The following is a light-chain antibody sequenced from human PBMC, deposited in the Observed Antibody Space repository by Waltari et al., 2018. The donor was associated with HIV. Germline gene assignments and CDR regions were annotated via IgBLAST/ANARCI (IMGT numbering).Light chain of an antibody. V-gene: IGKV1-12*01. Sequence: DIEMAQSPSSVSASVGARVTITCRASQDIKTYLAWYQQRPAKAPTLLVYAASRLESGVPARFNGSGSGLNFTLTITDFQPNGSAIYDCQQANSFPHTFGGGTRVDI. CDR3: QQANSFPHT. J-gene: IGKJ4*01. CDR2: AAS. CDR1: QDIKTY.